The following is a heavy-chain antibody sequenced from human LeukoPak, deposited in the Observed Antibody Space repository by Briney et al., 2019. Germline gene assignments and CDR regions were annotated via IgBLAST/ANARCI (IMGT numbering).Heavy chain of an antibody. CDR2: VKNRGDGRTT. Sequence: GGSLRLSCVASTFTKAWMNWVRQAPGKGLEWVGRVKNRGDGRTTDYAAPVKGRFTISRDDSKSTVYLQMNSLKTEDTAVYFCTTEYFGGFEYWGQGTLVTVSS. CDR3: TTEYFGGFEY. V-gene: IGHV3-15*07. J-gene: IGHJ4*02. D-gene: IGHD3-16*01. CDR1: TFTKAW.